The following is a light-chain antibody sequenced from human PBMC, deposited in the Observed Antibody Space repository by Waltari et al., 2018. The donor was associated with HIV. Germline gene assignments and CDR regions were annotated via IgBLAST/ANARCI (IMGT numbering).Light chain of an antibody. J-gene: IGKJ4*01. CDR2: DAS. Sequence: IVMTQSPATLSVSPGERATLSCRASQSVSNKLAWYQQKPGQAPRLLMYDASTRVTGIPARFSGSGSGTDFTLTISSLQSGDFAIYYYQQYNNWLTFGGGTKVEIK. CDR3: QQYNNWLT. CDR1: QSVSNK. V-gene: IGKV3-15*01.